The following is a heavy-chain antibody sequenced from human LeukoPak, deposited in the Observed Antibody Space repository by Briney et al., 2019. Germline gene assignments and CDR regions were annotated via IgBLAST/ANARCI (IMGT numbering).Heavy chain of an antibody. CDR3: AKDLDYPRP. J-gene: IGHJ5*02. CDR2: ISGSGGRT. V-gene: IGHV3-23*01. D-gene: IGHD4-11*01. Sequence: GGSLRLSCAASRLTFSDYAMTWVRQAPGKGLQWVSTISGSGGRTYYTDSVKGRFTVSRDNSKNTLYLQMKSLRVEDAAVYYCAKDLDYPRPWGQGTLVTVSS. CDR1: RLTFSDYA.